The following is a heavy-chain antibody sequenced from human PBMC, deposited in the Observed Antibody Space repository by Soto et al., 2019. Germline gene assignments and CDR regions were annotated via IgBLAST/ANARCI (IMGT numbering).Heavy chain of an antibody. CDR1: GGSFSGYY. CDR3: ARVLDGIAVLFRYGMDV. CDR2: INHSGST. D-gene: IGHD6-19*01. V-gene: IGHV4-34*01. Sequence: SETLSLTCAVYGGSFSGYYWSWIRQPPGKGLEWIGEINHSGSTNYNPSLKSRVTISVDTSKNQFSLKLSSVTAADTAVYYCARVLDGIAVLFRYGMDVWGQGTTVTVSS. J-gene: IGHJ6*02.